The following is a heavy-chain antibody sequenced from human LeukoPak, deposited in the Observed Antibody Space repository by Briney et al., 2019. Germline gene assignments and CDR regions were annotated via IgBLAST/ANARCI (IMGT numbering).Heavy chain of an antibody. D-gene: IGHD2-2*01. CDR2: INPNSGGT. CDR1: GYTFTGYY. Sequence: ASVKVSCKVSGYTFTGYYMHWVRQAPGQGLEWMGWINPNSGGTNYAQKFQGRVTMTRDTSISTAYMELSRLRSDDTAVYYCASSVLPTAAAGVGYWGQGTLVTVSS. V-gene: IGHV1-2*02. J-gene: IGHJ4*02. CDR3: ASSVLPTAAAGVGY.